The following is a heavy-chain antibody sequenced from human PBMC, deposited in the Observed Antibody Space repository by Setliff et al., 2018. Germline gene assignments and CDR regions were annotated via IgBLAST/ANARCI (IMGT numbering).Heavy chain of an antibody. CDR2: IYSSGST. J-gene: IGHJ4*02. CDR3: ARESRYYYDNLGTLDY. CDR1: GGSISSGSYY. V-gene: IGHV4-30-4*08. D-gene: IGHD3-22*01. Sequence: KASETLSLTCTVSGGSISSGSYYWSWIRQPPGKGLEWIGYIYSSGSTYYNPSLKSRVSISVDTSKNQFSLKLSSVTAADTAVYYCARESRYYYDNLGTLDYWGQGTLVTVSS.